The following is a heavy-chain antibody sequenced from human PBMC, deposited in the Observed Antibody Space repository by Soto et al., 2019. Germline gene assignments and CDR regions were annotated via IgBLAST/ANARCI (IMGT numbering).Heavy chain of an antibody. J-gene: IGHJ4*02. CDR1: GFTFSSYA. CDR2: ISYDGSNK. CDR3: ARDNRPWGGYACDY. D-gene: IGHD3-3*01. V-gene: IGHV3-30-3*01. Sequence: QVQLVESGGGVVQPGRSLRLSCAASGFTFSSYAMHWVRQAPGKGLEWVAVISYDGSNKYYADSVKGRFTISRDNSKNTLYLQMNSLRAEDTAVYYCARDNRPWGGYACDYWGQGTLVTVSS.